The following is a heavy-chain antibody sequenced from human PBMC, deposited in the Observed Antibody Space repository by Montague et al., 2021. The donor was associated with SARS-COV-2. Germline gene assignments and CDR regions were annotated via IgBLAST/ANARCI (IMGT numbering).Heavy chain of an antibody. D-gene: IGHD3-10*01. V-gene: IGHV3-23*01. J-gene: IGHJ4*02. Sequence: SLRLSCAVSGFTFSSYAMSWVRQAPGKGLEWVSVISGSGGSTYYADSVKGRFTISRDNSKNTLYLQMNSLRAEDTAVYYCAKGLSSGSYYSSYFDYWGQGTLVTVSS. CDR2: ISGSGGST. CDR1: GFTFSSYA. CDR3: AKGLSSGSYYSSYFDY.